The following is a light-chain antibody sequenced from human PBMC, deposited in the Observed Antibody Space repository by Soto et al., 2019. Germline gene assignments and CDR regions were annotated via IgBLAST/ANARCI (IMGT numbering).Light chain of an antibody. CDR1: QSISQS. CDR3: QQYDIWPPYT. CDR2: DAS. V-gene: IGKV3D-15*01. J-gene: IGKJ2*01. Sequence: EVVLTQSPGTLSLSPGERATLSCRASQSISQSLAWYQQRPGQSPRLLIYDASRRATGIPDRFTGSGFGTEFTVTISSLQSEDFAIYYCQQYDIWPPYTFGQGTKV.